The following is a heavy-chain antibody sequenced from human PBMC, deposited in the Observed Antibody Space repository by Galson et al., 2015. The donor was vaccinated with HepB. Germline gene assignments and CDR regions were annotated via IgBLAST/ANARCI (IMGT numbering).Heavy chain of an antibody. Sequence: SVKVSCKASGYTFTSYGISWVRQAPGQGLEWMGWISAYNGNTNYAQKLQGRVTMTTDTSTSTAYMELNSLRAEDTAVYYCARNDLAGGMDVWGQGTTVTVSS. CDR2: ISAYNGNT. CDR1: GYTFTSYG. CDR3: ARNDLAGGMDV. J-gene: IGHJ6*02. V-gene: IGHV1-18*04.